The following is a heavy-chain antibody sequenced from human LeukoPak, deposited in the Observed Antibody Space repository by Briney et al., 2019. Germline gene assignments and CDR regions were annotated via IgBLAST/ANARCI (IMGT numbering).Heavy chain of an antibody. CDR2: IYYSGST. D-gene: IGHD3-22*01. CDR1: GGSISSSSYW. CDR3: ARNYYESSGYYPWNFDY. Sequence: PSETLSLTCTVSGGSISSSSYWWGWIRQPPGKGLEWIANIYYSGSTHYNPSLKSRVTISIEKSKNQFSLKPSSVTAADTAVYYCARNYYESSGYYPWNFDYWGQGTLVTVSS. J-gene: IGHJ4*02. V-gene: IGHV4-39*01.